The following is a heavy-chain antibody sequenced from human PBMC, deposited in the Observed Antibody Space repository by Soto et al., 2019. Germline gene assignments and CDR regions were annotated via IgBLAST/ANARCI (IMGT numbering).Heavy chain of an antibody. V-gene: IGHV3-30*18. CDR2: ISHDGAFK. Sequence: QRHLVESGGGVVQPGRSLRLSCAASGFSFSSYGMHWIRQAPGKGLEWVAVISHDGAFKDYADSVKGRFTISRDNSENTLFLEMNSLGPSDTAVYYCAKDYDPKAPYPDSNTHTDFWGQGTRVTVSS. D-gene: IGHD3-3*01. J-gene: IGHJ4*02. CDR1: GFSFSSYG. CDR3: AKDYDPKAPYPDSNTHTDF.